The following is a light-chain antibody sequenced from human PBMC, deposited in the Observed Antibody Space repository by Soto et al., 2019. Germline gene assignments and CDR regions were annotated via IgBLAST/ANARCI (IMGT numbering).Light chain of an antibody. V-gene: IGKV1-5*01. J-gene: IGKJ4*01. Sequence: DVQMTQSPSTLSASVGDGVTITCRASQSIGSWLAWYQQKPAKAPKLLIYDASILENGVPSRFSGSGSGTEFALTISSLQADDFAIYYCQQYNSYPPNFGGGTKVDIK. CDR1: QSIGSW. CDR2: DAS. CDR3: QQYNSYPPN.